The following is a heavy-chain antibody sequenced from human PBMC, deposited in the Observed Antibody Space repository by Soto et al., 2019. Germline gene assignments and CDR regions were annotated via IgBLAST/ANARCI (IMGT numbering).Heavy chain of an antibody. CDR1: GFPFSSYW. D-gene: IGHD3-22*01. J-gene: IGHJ4*02. V-gene: IGHV3-74*01. CDR3: ARGDGDRYDGNGFLGRH. Sequence: EVQLVESGGGLVQPGESLTLSCAASGFPFSSYWMHWVRQAPGKGLVWVSRIKSDGSGTYYADSVQDRFTISRDNARNTLYLKMNSLRDEDTAVYFCARGDGDRYDGNGFLGRHWGEGSLVTVSS. CDR2: IKSDGSGT.